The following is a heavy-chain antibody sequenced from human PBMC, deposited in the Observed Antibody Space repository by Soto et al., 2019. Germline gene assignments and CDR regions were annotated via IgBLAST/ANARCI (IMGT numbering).Heavy chain of an antibody. V-gene: IGHV1-46*01. CDR1: GYTFTSYY. CDR2: INPSGGST. Sequence: ASVKVSCKASGYTFTSYYMHWVRQAPGQGLEWMGIINPSGGSTSYAQKFQGRVTMTRDTSTSTVYMELSSLRSEDTAVYYCAKDYGDYVFYFDYWGQGTLVTAPQ. J-gene: IGHJ4*02. CDR3: AKDYGDYVFYFDY. D-gene: IGHD4-17*01.